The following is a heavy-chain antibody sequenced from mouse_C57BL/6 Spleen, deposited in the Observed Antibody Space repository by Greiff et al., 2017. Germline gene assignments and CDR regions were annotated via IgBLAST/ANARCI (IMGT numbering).Heavy chain of an antibody. J-gene: IGHJ4*01. D-gene: IGHD4-1*01. CDR2: INYDGSST. CDR1: GFTFSDYY. V-gene: IGHV5-16*01. CDR3: ARALANWDGDYCAMDD. Sequence: EVKLMESEGGLVQPGSSMKLSCTASGFTFSDYYMAWVRQVPEKGLEWVANINYDGSSTYYLDSFKGRFIFSRDNATNILYLQMSSLKSEDTATYYGARALANWDGDYCAMDDWGKGTSVTVSS.